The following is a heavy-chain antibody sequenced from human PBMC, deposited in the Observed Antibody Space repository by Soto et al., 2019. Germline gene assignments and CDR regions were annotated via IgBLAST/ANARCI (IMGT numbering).Heavy chain of an antibody. Sequence: KPSETLSLTCTVSGGSISSYYWSWIRQPPGKGLEWIGYIYYSGSTNYNPSLKSRVTISVDTSKNQFSLKLSSVTAADTAVYYCARDYHSGGAFDIWGQGTMVT. CDR1: GGSISSYY. V-gene: IGHV4-59*01. D-gene: IGHD6-19*01. J-gene: IGHJ3*02. CDR3: ARDYHSGGAFDI. CDR2: IYYSGST.